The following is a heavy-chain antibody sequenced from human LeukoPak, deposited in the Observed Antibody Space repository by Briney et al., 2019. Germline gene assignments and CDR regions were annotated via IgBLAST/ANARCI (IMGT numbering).Heavy chain of an antibody. CDR2: MNPNSGNT. Sequence: ASVKVSCKASGYTFTSYDINWVRQATGQGLEWMGWMNPNSGNTGYAQKFQGRVTMTRNTSISTAYMERSSLRSEDTAVYYCARADSLSYGSGSYYANWGQGTLVTVSS. J-gene: IGHJ4*02. CDR1: GYTFTSYD. V-gene: IGHV1-8*01. CDR3: ARADSLSYGSGSYYAN. D-gene: IGHD3-10*01.